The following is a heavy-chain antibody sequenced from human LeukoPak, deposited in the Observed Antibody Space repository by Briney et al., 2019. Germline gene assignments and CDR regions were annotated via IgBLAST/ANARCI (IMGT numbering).Heavy chain of an antibody. CDR1: GYSFTSYW. CDR2: IYPGDSDT. J-gene: IGHJ4*02. V-gene: IGHV5-51*01. D-gene: IGHD3-3*01. Sequence: GESLKISCKGSGYSFTSYWIGWVRQMPGKGLEWMGIIYPGDSDTRYSPSFQGQVTISADKSISTAYLQWSSLKASDTAMYYCARSPSYYDFWSGYYTPRFDYWGQGTLVTVSS. CDR3: ARSPSYYDFWSGYYTPRFDY.